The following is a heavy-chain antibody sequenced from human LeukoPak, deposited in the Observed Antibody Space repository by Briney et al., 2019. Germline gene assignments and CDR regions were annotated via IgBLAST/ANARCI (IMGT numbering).Heavy chain of an antibody. Sequence: PSETLSLTCAVYGGSLSRYYWSWIRQPPGKGLEWIGEFNHSGSTNYNPPLKSRVPISVDTSKNQFSLKLSSVTAADTAVYYCARRNLGRDNWFDPWGQGTLVTVSS. CDR2: FNHSGST. CDR3: ARRNLGRDNWFDP. D-gene: IGHD1-1*01. V-gene: IGHV4-34*01. CDR1: GGSLSRYY. J-gene: IGHJ5*02.